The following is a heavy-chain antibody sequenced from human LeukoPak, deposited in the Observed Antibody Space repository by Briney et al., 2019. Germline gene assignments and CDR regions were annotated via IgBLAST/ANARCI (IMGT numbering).Heavy chain of an antibody. Sequence: PGGSPRLSCAASGFTFVDYAMHWVRQAPGMGLERVSGISWNSGNKGYADSVKGRFTISRDNAKNSLYLQMNRLRTEDTALYYWAKDKTTVTRGGLDVWGQGTTVTVSS. CDR1: GFTFVDYA. J-gene: IGHJ6*02. CDR2: ISWNSGNK. CDR3: AKDKTTVTRGGLDV. D-gene: IGHD4-11*01. V-gene: IGHV3-9*01.